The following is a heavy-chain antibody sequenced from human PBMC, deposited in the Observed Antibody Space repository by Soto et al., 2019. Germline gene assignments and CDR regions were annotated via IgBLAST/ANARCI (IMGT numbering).Heavy chain of an antibody. CDR3: ARYSGKYQGPIDY. J-gene: IGHJ4*02. CDR1: GFTFSPYG. D-gene: IGHD1-26*01. Sequence: QVPLVESGGGVVQPGRSLRLSCAASGFTFSPYGIHWVRQAPGKGLEWLAVISYDGSNKHYADSVKSRFTVSRDNSKNTLYLQMNSLRAEDTAVYFCARYSGKYQGPIDYWGQGTLVTVSS. CDR2: ISYDGSNK. V-gene: IGHV3-30*03.